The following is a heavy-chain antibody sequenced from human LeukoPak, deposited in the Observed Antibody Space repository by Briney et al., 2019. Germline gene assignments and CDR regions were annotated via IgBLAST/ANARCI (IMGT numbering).Heavy chain of an antibody. V-gene: IGHV1-2*02. CDR2: INPNSGGT. CDR3: ATNAAANYDFWSGWQA. CDR1: GYTFTGYY. J-gene: IGHJ5*02. D-gene: IGHD3-3*01. Sequence: GASVKVSCKASGYTFTGYYMHWVRQAPGQGLEWMGWINPNSGGTNYAQKFQGRVTMTRDTSISTAYMELSRLRSDDTAVYYCATNAAANYDFWSGWQAWGQGTLVTVSS.